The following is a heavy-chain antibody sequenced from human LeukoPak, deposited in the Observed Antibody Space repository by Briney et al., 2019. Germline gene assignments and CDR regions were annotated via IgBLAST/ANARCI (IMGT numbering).Heavy chain of an antibody. V-gene: IGHV1-18*01. CDR2: ISAYNGNT. CDR1: GGTFSTYG. Sequence: ASVKASCKASGGTFSTYGISWVRQAPGQGLEWMGWISAYNGNTNYAQKLQGRVTMTTDTSTSTAYMELRSLRSDDTAVYYCARDELWFGELLGWFDPWGQGTLVTVSS. J-gene: IGHJ5*02. D-gene: IGHD3-10*01. CDR3: ARDELWFGELLGWFDP.